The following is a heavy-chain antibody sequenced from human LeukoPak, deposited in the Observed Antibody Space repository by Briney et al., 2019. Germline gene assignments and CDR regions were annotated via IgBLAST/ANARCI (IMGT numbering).Heavy chain of an antibody. V-gene: IGHV1-69*06. CDR1: GGTFNKYA. J-gene: IGHJ4*02. D-gene: IGHD2-15*01. CDR2: IIPIFGTA. Sequence: SVTLSLKASGGTFNKYAIIWLRQAPGQGLEWMGRIIPIFGTANYAQKFQGRVTITADKSTSTAYMELGSLRSEGTAVYYCARGYCSGDSCYSLDDNWGQGTLVTVSS. CDR3: ARGYCSGDSCYSLDDN.